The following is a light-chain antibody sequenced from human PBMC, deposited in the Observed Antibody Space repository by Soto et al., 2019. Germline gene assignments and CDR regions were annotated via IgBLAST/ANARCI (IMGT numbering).Light chain of an antibody. V-gene: IGLV2-14*01. CDR2: EVS. Sequence: QSVLTQPASVSGSPGQSITISCTGTSSDVGGYNYVSWYQQHPGKAPKLMIYEVSNRPSGVSNRFSGSKSGNTASLTISGLQAEDEAEYHCNPYTSSSTYVFGTGTKVTVL. CDR1: SSDVGGYNY. J-gene: IGLJ1*01. CDR3: NPYTSSSTYV.